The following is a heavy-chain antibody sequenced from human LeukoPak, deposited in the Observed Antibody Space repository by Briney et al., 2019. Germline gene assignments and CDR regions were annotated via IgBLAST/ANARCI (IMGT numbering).Heavy chain of an antibody. D-gene: IGHD3-10*01. CDR1: GGSISSYY. J-gene: IGHJ4*02. Sequence: PSETLSLTCTVSGGSISSYYWSWIRQPPGKGLEWIGYIYYSGSTNYNPSLKSRVTISVDTSKNQFSLKLSSVTAADTAVYYCASYSGTPDYWGQGTLVTVSS. V-gene: IGHV4-59*01. CDR2: IYYSGST. CDR3: ASYSGTPDY.